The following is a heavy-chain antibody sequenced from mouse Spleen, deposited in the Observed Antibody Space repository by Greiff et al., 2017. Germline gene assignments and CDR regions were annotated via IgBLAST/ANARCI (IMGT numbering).Heavy chain of an antibody. CDR3: ARDGYDGY. D-gene: IGHD2-2*01. V-gene: IGHV5-6-5*01. Sequence: EVMLVESGGGLVKPGGSLKLSCAASGFTFSSYAMSWVRQTPEKRLEWVASISSGGSTYYPDSVKGRFTISRDNARNILYLQMSSLRSEDTAMYYCARDGYDGYWGQGTTLTVSS. CDR2: ISSGGST. J-gene: IGHJ2*01. CDR1: GFTFSSYA.